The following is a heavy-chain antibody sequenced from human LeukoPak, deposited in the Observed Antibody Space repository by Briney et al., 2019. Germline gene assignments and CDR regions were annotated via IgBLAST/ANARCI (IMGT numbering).Heavy chain of an antibody. CDR3: ARDGDWARSSDY. V-gene: IGHV1-18*01. J-gene: IGHJ4*02. D-gene: IGHD2-21*02. Sequence: ASVKVSCKASGGTFSSYAFSWVRQAPGQGLEWMGWISVNNGNTNHAQKLQGRVTMTTDTSTSTAYMELRSLRSEDTAVYYCARDGDWARSSDYWGQGTLVTVSS. CDR2: ISVNNGNT. CDR1: GGTFSSYA.